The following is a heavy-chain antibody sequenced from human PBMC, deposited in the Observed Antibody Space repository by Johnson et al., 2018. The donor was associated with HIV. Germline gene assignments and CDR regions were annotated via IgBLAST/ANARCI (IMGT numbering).Heavy chain of an antibody. Sequence: QVQLVESGGGVVQPGRSLRLSCAASGFTFSSYGMHWVRQAPGKGLEWVAVISYDGSNKYYTDSVKGRFTISRDNSKNTLYLQMNSLRAEATAVYYCAREAATTFWGWDAFDIWGQGTMVTVSS. CDR2: ISYDGSNK. CDR1: GFTFSSYG. D-gene: IGHD3-10*02. CDR3: AREAATTFWGWDAFDI. V-gene: IGHV3-30*03. J-gene: IGHJ3*02.